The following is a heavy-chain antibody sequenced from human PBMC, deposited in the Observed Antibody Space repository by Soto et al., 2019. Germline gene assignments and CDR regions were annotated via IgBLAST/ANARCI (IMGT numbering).Heavy chain of an antibody. J-gene: IGHJ3*02. V-gene: IGHV3-11*04. Sequence: GGSLRLSCAASGFTFSDYYMNWIRQAPGQGLEWLSFINTRGETRYIADSIRGRFTISRDNSKNTLYLQMNSLRAEDTAVYYCARESLLTGAFDIWGQGTMVTVSS. D-gene: IGHD2-15*01. CDR2: INTRGETR. CDR1: GFTFSDYY. CDR3: ARESLLTGAFDI.